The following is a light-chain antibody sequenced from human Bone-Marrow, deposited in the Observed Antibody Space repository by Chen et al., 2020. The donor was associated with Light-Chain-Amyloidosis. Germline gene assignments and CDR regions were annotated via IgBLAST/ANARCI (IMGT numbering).Light chain of an antibody. Sequence: DIVMTQSPLSLPVTPGEPASISCRSSQSLLYSNGDNYLDWYLQKPGQSPQLLIYLGSNRASGVPDRFSGSGSGTDFTRKISRVEAEDVGVYYCMQALQTPRSFGQGTRLEIK. V-gene: IGKV2-28*01. CDR3: MQALQTPRS. CDR2: LGS. CDR1: QSLLYSNGDNY. J-gene: IGKJ2*03.